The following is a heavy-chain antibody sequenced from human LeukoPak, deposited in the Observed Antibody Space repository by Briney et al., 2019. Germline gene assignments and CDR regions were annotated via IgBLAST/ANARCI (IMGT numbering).Heavy chain of an antibody. D-gene: IGHD6-6*01. Sequence: ASVKVSCKASGYTFTSYGISWVRQAPGQGLEWMGWISAYNGNTNYAQKLQGRVTMTTDTSTSTAYMELRSLRSDDTAVYYCARDGYSSSSNTPLDYWGQGTLVTVSS. CDR1: GYTFTSYG. J-gene: IGHJ4*02. V-gene: IGHV1-18*01. CDR2: ISAYNGNT. CDR3: ARDGYSSSSNTPLDY.